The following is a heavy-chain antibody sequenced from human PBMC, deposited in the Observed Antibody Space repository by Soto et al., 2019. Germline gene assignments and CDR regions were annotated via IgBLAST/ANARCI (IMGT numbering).Heavy chain of an antibody. CDR3: ARDLNIAVVPAHYYYYYGMDV. J-gene: IGHJ6*02. CDR1: GFTFSSYA. CDR2: ISYDGSNK. Sequence: QVQLVESGGGVVQPGRSLRLSCAASGFTFSSYAMHWVRQAPGKGLEWVAVISYDGSNKYYADSVKGRFTISRDNSKKTLYLQMNSLRAEDTAVYYSARDLNIAVVPAHYYYYYGMDVCGQGTTVTVSS. V-gene: IGHV3-30-3*01. D-gene: IGHD2-2*01.